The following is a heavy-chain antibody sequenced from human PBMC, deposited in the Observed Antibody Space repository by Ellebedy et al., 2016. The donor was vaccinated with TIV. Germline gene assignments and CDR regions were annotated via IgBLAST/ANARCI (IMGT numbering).Heavy chain of an antibody. D-gene: IGHD6-13*01. J-gene: IGHJ4*02. CDR2: ISAYNGNT. Sequence: ASVKVSXKASGGTFSSYAISWVRQAPGQGLEWMGWISAYNGNTNYAQKLQGRVTMTTDTSTSTAYMELRSLRSDDTAVYYCARTGYSSRLVDYWGQGTLVTVSS. CDR1: GGTFSSYA. CDR3: ARTGYSSRLVDY. V-gene: IGHV1-18*01.